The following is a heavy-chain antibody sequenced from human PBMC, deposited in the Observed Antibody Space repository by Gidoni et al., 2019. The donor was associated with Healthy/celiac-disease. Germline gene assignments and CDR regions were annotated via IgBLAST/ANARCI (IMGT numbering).Heavy chain of an antibody. Sequence: EVQLLESGGGLAHPGGPLRLSCVASGFTFSSYVMGWVRQAPGKGLAWVSSISGSGGSTYYADSVKGRFTISRDNSKNTLYLQMNSLRAEDTAVYFCARRGKGSGYADDYWGQGTLVTVSS. CDR3: ARRGKGSGYADDY. J-gene: IGHJ4*02. CDR2: ISGSGGST. D-gene: IGHD3-22*01. CDR1: GFTFSSYV. V-gene: IGHV3-23*01.